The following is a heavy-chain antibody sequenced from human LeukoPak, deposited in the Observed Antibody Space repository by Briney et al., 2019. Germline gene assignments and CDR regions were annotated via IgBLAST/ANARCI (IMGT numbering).Heavy chain of an antibody. CDR1: DDSITMYY. V-gene: IGHV4-59*01. Sequence: SSETLSLTCSVSDDSITMYYWTWIRQPPGKGLEWIGYVDHTGSTNFNPSLNGRVSISRDTSKNLFSLRLRSVTAADTAVYFCARGRVSSSTWYSTYYYYFYMDVWGKGTTVTVSS. D-gene: IGHD4-11*01. J-gene: IGHJ6*03. CDR2: VDHTGST. CDR3: ARGRVSSSTWYSTYYYYFYMDV.